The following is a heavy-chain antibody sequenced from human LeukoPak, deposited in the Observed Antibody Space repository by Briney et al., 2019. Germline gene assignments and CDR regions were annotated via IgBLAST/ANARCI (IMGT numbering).Heavy chain of an antibody. J-gene: IGHJ5*02. CDR1: GFTFSTYA. Sequence: GGSLRLSCAASGFTFSTYAMSWVRQAPGKGLEWVSSISGSSGSTYYADSVKGRFTISRDNSKNTLYLQMDSLRTEDGAVYYCAKGPYCSTTSCYTMGCFDPWGQGTLVTVSS. D-gene: IGHD2-2*02. CDR2: ISGSSGST. CDR3: AKGPYCSTTSCYTMGCFDP. V-gene: IGHV3-23*01.